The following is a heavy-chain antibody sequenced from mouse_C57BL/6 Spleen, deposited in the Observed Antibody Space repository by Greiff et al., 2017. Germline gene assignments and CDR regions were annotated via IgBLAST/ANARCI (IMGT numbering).Heavy chain of an antibody. D-gene: IGHD2-12*01. J-gene: IGHJ2*01. CDR3: ARNDGYFDY. Sequence: EVQLQQSGPELVPPGASVKISCKASGYSFTGYYMNLVKQSPEKSLEWIGEINPSTGGTNYNQKFTAKATLTVDKSPITAYMQLKSLTSEDAAVYYCARNDGYFDYWGQGTTLTVSS. V-gene: IGHV1-42*01. CDR2: INPSTGGT. CDR1: GYSFTGYY.